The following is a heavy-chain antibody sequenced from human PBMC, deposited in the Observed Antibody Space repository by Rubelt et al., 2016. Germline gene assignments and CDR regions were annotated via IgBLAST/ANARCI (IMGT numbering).Heavy chain of an antibody. J-gene: IGHJ4*02. CDR1: GGSISSRTYY. D-gene: IGHD6-13*01. CDR2: LYTTGNT. V-gene: IGHV4-39*07. Sequence: QLQLQESGPGLVKPSETLSLTCTVSGGSISSRTYYWGWVRQPPGKGLEWIANLYTTGNTDYNPSLKSRVTMSVDTSKNQCALKLTAGTAAVAAAYCWATRLQADGAFDYWGQGALVTVSS. CDR3: ATRLQADGAFDY.